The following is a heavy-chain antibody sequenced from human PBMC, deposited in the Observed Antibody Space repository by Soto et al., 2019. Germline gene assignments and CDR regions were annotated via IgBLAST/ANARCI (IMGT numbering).Heavy chain of an antibody. D-gene: IGHD4-17*01. Sequence: EVQLVESGGGLVQPGGSLRLSCAASGFTFSSYWMHWVRQAPGKGLVWVSRINSDGSSTSYADSVKGRFTISRDNAKNALYLQMNSLRAEDTAVYYCARGTVTTDRYYYYGMDVWGRGTTVTVSS. CDR1: GFTFSSYW. V-gene: IGHV3-74*01. J-gene: IGHJ6*02. CDR2: INSDGSST. CDR3: ARGTVTTDRYYYYGMDV.